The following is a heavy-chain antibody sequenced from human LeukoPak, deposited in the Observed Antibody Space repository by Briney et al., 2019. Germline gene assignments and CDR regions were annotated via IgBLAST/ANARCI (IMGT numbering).Heavy chain of an antibody. D-gene: IGHD5-18*01. Sequence: GRSPRLSCAASGFTFSSYAMHWVRQAPGKGLEWVAVISYDGSNKYYADSVKGRFTVSRDNSKNTLYLQMNSLRAEDTAVYYCARGLRDTAMVTGFDYWGQGTLVTVSS. CDR2: ISYDGSNK. V-gene: IGHV3-30-3*01. CDR3: ARGLRDTAMVTGFDY. CDR1: GFTFSSYA. J-gene: IGHJ4*02.